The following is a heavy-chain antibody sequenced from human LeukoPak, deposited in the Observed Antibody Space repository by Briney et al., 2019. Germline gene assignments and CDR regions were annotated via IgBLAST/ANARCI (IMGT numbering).Heavy chain of an antibody. D-gene: IGHD3-22*01. J-gene: IGHJ4*02. Sequence: ASVKVSCKASGYTFTSYYIHWVRQAPGQGLEWMGIINPSDGSTSYALNFQGRVTMTRDTSTSTLYMELSSLRSEDTAVYFCARVAYYDSSVYSFDYWGQGTLVTVSS. CDR3: ARVAYYDSSVYSFDY. CDR2: INPSDGST. V-gene: IGHV1-46*01. CDR1: GYTFTSYY.